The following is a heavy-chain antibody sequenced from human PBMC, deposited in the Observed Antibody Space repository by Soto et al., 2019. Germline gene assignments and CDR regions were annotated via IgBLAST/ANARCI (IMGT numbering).Heavy chain of an antibody. Sequence: SVKVSCKASGGTFSSYAISWVRQAPGQGLEWMGGIIPIFGTANYAQKFQGRVTITADESTSTAYMELSSLRSEDTAVYYCASMSGATIAARPGVHVGNWFDQWRQGTMVTVS. CDR2: IIPIFGTA. J-gene: IGHJ5*02. V-gene: IGHV1-69*13. CDR1: GGTFSSYA. D-gene: IGHD6-6*01. CDR3: ASMSGATIAARPGVHVGNWFDQ.